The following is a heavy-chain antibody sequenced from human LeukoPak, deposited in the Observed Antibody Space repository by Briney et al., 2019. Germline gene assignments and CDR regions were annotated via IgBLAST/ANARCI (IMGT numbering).Heavy chain of an antibody. J-gene: IGHJ4*02. Sequence: GRSLRLSCAASGFTFSSYAMHWVRQAPGKGLEWVAVISYDGSNKYYADSVKGRFTISRDNSKNTLYLQMNSLRAEDTAVYYCARVLQARRFFPFDYWGQGTLVTVSS. CDR1: GFTFSSYA. V-gene: IGHV3-30-3*01. CDR2: ISYDGSNK. CDR3: ARVLQARRFFPFDY. D-gene: IGHD3-3*01.